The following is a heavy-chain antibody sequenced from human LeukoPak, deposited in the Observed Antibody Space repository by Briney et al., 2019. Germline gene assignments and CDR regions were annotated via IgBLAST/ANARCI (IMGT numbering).Heavy chain of an antibody. D-gene: IGHD4-17*01. CDR1: EFSFSRYA. V-gene: IGHV3-64*04. Sequence: PGGSLRPSCSASEFSFSRYAMHWVRQGPGKGLEHVSTISSNGASTYYADSAKGRFTISRDNAKNSLYLQMNSLRAEDTAVYYCARGYGDYGKYYFDSWGQGTLVTVSS. J-gene: IGHJ4*02. CDR2: ISSNGAST. CDR3: ARGYGDYGKYYFDS.